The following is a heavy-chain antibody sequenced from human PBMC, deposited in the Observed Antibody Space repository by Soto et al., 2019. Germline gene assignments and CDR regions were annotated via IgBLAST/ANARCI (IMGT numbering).Heavy chain of an antibody. J-gene: IGHJ5*02. CDR2: IYYSGST. D-gene: IGHD6-6*01. Sequence: PSETLSLTCTVSGGSISSYYWSWIRQPPGKGLEWIGYIYYSGSTNYNPSLKSRVTISVDTSKNQFSLKLSSVTAADTAVYYCAGEYSSSSWSYNWFDPWGQGTLVTVSS. CDR1: GGSISSYY. V-gene: IGHV4-59*12. CDR3: AGEYSSSSWSYNWFDP.